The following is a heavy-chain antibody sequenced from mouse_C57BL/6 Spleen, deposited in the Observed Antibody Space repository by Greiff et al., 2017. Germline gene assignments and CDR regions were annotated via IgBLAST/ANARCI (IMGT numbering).Heavy chain of an antibody. D-gene: IGHD2-10*02. CDR3: ARGGGMYYFDY. J-gene: IGHJ2*01. CDR2: IHPNSGST. Sequence: QVQLQQPGAELVKPGASVKLSCKASGYTFTSYWMHWVKQRPGQGLEWIGMIHPNSGSTNYNEKFKSKATLTVDKSSSTGDMQLSSLTSEDSAVYYCARGGGMYYFDYWSQGTTLTVSS. V-gene: IGHV1-64*01. CDR1: GYTFTSYW.